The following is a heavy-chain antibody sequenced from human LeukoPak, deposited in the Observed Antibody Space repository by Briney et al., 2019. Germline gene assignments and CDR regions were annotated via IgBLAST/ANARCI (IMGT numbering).Heavy chain of an antibody. D-gene: IGHD2-2*01. CDR2: IYYSGST. CDR3: AREVGGGFCSSTSCLPGY. Sequence: SQTLSLTCTVSGGSISSGDYYWSWIRQPPGKGLEWIGYIYYSGSTYYNPSLKSRVTISVDTSKNQFSLKLSSVTAADTAVYYCAREVGGGFCSSTSCLPGYWGQGTLVTVSS. V-gene: IGHV4-30-4*01. CDR1: GGSISSGDYY. J-gene: IGHJ4*02.